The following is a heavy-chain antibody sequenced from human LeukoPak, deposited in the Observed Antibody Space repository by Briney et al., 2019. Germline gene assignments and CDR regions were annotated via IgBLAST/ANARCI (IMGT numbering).Heavy chain of an antibody. V-gene: IGHV3-74*01. J-gene: IGHJ4*02. CDR2: LNSDGSST. D-gene: IGHD6-13*01. Sequence: GGSLRLSCAVSGFTFNSYGMHWVRQTPGKGLVCVSRLNSDGSSTSYADSVRGRFTISRDNAKNTLYLQMNSLRDEDMAVYYCGRAPSAAGTIDYWGQGTLVTVSS. CDR1: GFTFNSYG. CDR3: GRAPSAAGTIDY.